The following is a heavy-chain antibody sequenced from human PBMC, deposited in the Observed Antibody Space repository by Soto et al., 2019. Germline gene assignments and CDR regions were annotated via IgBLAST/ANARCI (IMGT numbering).Heavy chain of an antibody. V-gene: IGHV3-49*03. CDR1: GFTFGDYA. CDR3: TRWSGKNYYYYYGMDV. CDR2: IRSKAYGGTT. J-gene: IGHJ6*02. Sequence: GGSLRLSCTASGFTFGDYAMSWFRQAPGKGLEWVGFIRSKAYGGTTEYAASVKGRFTISRDDSKSIAYLQMNSLKTEDTAVYYCTRWSGKNYYYYYGMDVWGQGTTVTVPS. D-gene: IGHD3-3*01.